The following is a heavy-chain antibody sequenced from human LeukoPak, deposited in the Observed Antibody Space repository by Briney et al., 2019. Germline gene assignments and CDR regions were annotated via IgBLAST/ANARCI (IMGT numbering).Heavy chain of an antibody. Sequence: GGSLRLSCAASGFTFNKAWMSWVRQAPGKGLEWVGRIKSETHGGTTEYAAPVKGRFTISRDDSIHTLYLQMNSLKTEDTAVYYCTTSPSPGTDYWGQGTLVTVSS. V-gene: IGHV3-15*01. CDR3: TTSPSPGTDY. CDR2: IKSETHGGTT. J-gene: IGHJ4*02. CDR1: GFTFNKAW.